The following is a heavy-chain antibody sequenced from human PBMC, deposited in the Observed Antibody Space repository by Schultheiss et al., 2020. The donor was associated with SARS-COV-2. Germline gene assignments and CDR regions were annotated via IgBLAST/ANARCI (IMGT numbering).Heavy chain of an antibody. Sequence: ASVKVSCKASGGTFSSYAISWVRQAPGQGLEWMGGINPNSGGTNYSQKFQGWVTMTRDTSTSTVYMELSSLRSEDTAVYYCARTGTTFGYFDYWGQGTLVTVSS. CDR3: ARTGTTFGYFDY. CDR1: GGTFSSYA. J-gene: IGHJ4*02. V-gene: IGHV1-2*04. CDR2: INPNSGGT. D-gene: IGHD1-7*01.